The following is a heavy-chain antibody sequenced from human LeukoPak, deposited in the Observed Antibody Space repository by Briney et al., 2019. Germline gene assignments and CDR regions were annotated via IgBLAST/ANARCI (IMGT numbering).Heavy chain of an antibody. D-gene: IGHD4-11*01. Sequence: ASVKVSCKASGFTFTHFGFSWVRQAPGQGLEWMGWVCAYNGATDYAQNLQGRVTMTTDASTSTVYMELRSLRSDDTATYYCGRWRESSNWPPGYLQYWGQGTLVIVSS. V-gene: IGHV1-18*01. CDR2: VCAYNGAT. CDR1: GFTFTHFG. J-gene: IGHJ1*01. CDR3: GRWRESSNWPPGYLQY.